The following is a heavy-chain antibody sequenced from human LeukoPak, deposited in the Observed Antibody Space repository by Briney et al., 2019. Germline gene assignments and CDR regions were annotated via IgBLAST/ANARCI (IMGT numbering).Heavy chain of an antibody. CDR1: GGTFSSYA. D-gene: IGHD2-15*01. Sequence: GASVKVSCKASGGTFSSYAISWVRQAPGQGLEWMGGIIPIFGTANYAQKFQGRVTITADESTSTAYMELSSLRSEDTAVYYCARSDCRGGSCLFDPWGQGTLVTVSS. J-gene: IGHJ5*02. V-gene: IGHV1-69*13. CDR2: IIPIFGTA. CDR3: ARSDCRGGSCLFDP.